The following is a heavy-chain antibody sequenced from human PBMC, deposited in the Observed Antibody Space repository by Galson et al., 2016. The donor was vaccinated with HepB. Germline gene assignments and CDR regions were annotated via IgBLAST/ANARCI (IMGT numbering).Heavy chain of an antibody. CDR2: TYYRSKWYS. V-gene: IGHV6-1*01. Sequence: CAISGDSVSSNSAARNWIRQSPSRGLEWLGRTYYRSKWYSDYAVSVKSRITIKADTSRNQFSLQLNSVTPEDTAVYYCARDLQLERPLDDSFDIWGQGTMVTVSS. CDR3: ARDLQLERPLDDSFDI. CDR1: GDSVSSNSAA. J-gene: IGHJ3*02. D-gene: IGHD1-1*01.